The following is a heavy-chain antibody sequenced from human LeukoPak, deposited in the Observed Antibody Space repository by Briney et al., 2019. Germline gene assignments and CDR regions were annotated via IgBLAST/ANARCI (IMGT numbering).Heavy chain of an antibody. J-gene: IGHJ3*02. Sequence: PGGSLRLSCVASGFIFNNYWMTWVRQAPGKGLAWVANIEQDGSEKYYVDSVKGRFTISRDNVKNLLSLQMSSLRGEDTAVYYCARVNPLLAPGALDIWGQGTMVAVSS. V-gene: IGHV3-7*01. CDR3: ARVNPLLAPGALDI. CDR2: IEQDGSEK. CDR1: GFIFNNYW.